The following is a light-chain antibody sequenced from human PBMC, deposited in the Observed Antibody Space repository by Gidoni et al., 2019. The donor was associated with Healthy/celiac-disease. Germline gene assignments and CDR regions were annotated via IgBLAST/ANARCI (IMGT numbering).Light chain of an antibody. J-gene: IGKJ2*01. V-gene: IGKV1-5*03. CDR1: QSISSW. CDR2: KAS. Sequence: DIQMTQSPSTLSASVGDRVTITCRASQSISSWLAWYQQKPGKAPKLLIYKASSLESGVPSRFSVSGSGTEFTRTISSLQPDDFATYYCQQYNSYSYTFGQXTKLEIK. CDR3: QQYNSYSYT.